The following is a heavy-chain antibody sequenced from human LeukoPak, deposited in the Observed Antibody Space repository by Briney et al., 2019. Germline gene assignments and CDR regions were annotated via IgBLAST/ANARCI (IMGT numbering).Heavy chain of an antibody. V-gene: IGHV4-61*02. Sequence: SETLSLTCTVSGRSISSGGYYWSWIRQPAGKGLEWIGRIYTSGSTNYNPSLKSRVTISLDTSKKQFSPKLSSVTAADTAVYYCAREGGDGDYDNYYYYMDVWGKGTTVTVSS. CDR3: AREGGDGDYDNYYYYMDV. CDR1: GRSISSGGYY. D-gene: IGHD4-17*01. J-gene: IGHJ6*03. CDR2: IYTSGST.